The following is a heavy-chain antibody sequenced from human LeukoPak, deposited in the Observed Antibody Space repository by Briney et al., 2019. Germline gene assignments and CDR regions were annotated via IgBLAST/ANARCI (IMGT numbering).Heavy chain of an antibody. Sequence: SETLSLTCTVSGDSISNYYWSWIRQPPGKGLEWIGEINHSGSTNYNPSLKSRVTISVDTSKNQFSLKLSSVTAADTAVYYCARYGSGSSPIDYWGQGTLVTVSS. J-gene: IGHJ4*02. V-gene: IGHV4-34*01. CDR1: GDSISNYY. CDR3: ARYGSGSSPIDY. D-gene: IGHD3-10*01. CDR2: INHSGST.